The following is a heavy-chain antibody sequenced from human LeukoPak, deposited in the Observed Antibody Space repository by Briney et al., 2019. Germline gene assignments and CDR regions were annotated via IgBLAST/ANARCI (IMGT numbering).Heavy chain of an antibody. CDR1: GFTVSSNY. CDR2: IYSGGST. Sequence: GGSLRLSCAASGFTVSSNYMSWVRQAPGKGLEWVSVIYSGGSTYYADSVKGRFTISRDNSKNTLYLQMNSLRAEDTAVCYCTRDNFGSYDFWGQGTRVTVSS. J-gene: IGHJ4*02. CDR3: TRDNFGSYDF. V-gene: IGHV3-53*01. D-gene: IGHD3-3*01.